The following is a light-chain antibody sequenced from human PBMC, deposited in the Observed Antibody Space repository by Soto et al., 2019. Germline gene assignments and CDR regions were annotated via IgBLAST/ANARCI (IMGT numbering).Light chain of an antibody. Sequence: QAVMTQPPSVSAAPGQKVTISCSGSSSNIGGNSVSWYQQLPGTAPKLLIYDDNKRPSGIPDRFSGSKSGTSATLGITGFQTGDEADYYCGSGDSSLGAYVFGPGPKLTAL. J-gene: IGLJ1*01. CDR1: SSNIGGNS. V-gene: IGLV1-51*01. CDR2: DDN. CDR3: GSGDSSLGAYV.